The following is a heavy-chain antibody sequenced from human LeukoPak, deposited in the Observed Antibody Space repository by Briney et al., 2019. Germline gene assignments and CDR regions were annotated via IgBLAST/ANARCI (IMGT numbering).Heavy chain of an antibody. CDR3: ARTYDFWSANWSPYFDY. D-gene: IGHD3-3*01. CDR2: IYHSGGI. CDR1: GGSISSSNW. Sequence: PSETLSLTCTVSGGSISSSNWWSWVRQPPGKGLEWIGEIYHSGGINYNPSLKSRVTISLDKSKNQFSMKLSSVTAADTAVYYCARTYDFWSANWSPYFDYWGQGTLVTVSS. V-gene: IGHV4-4*02. J-gene: IGHJ4*02.